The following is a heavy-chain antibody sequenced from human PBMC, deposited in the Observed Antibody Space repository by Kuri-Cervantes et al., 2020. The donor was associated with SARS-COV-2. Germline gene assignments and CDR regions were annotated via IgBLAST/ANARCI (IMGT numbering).Heavy chain of an antibody. CDR1: GFTFSSYE. Sequence: GGSLRLSCAASGFTFSSYEMNWVRQAPGKGLEWVSVIYSGGSSTYYADSVKGRFTISRDNAKNSLYLQMNSLRAADTAVYYCARGGGLWFGEPEFDYWGQGTLVTVSS. D-gene: IGHD3-10*01. V-gene: IGHV3-NL1*01. CDR2: IYSGGSST. J-gene: IGHJ4*02. CDR3: ARGGGLWFGEPEFDY.